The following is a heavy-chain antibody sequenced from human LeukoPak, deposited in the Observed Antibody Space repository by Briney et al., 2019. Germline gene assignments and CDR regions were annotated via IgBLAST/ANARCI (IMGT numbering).Heavy chain of an antibody. CDR1: GGSISSYY. J-gene: IGHJ4*02. CDR3: AKDLTYGNFDH. CDR2: ISYSGSI. V-gene: IGHV4-59*01. Sequence: SETLSLTCTVSGGSISSYYWSWIRQPPGKGLEWIGYISYSGSINYNPSLRSRVTISLDTSKTQFSLKLGSVTAADTAVYYCAKDLTYGNFDHWGQGTLVTVSS. D-gene: IGHD1-14*01.